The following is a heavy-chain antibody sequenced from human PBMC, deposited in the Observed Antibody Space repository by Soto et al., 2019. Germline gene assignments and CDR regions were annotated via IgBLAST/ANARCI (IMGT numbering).Heavy chain of an antibody. CDR3: ATHPRIAAVRRPYAFDI. V-gene: IGHV1-69*01. D-gene: IGHD6-13*01. J-gene: IGHJ3*02. Sequence: QVQLVQSGAEVKKPGSSVKVSCKASGGTFSSYAISWVRQAPGQGLEWMGGIIPIFGTANYAQKFQGRVTITADESTSTAYMELSSLRSEDTAVYYCATHPRIAAVRRPYAFDIWGQGTMVTVSS. CDR2: IIPIFGTA. CDR1: GGTFSSYA.